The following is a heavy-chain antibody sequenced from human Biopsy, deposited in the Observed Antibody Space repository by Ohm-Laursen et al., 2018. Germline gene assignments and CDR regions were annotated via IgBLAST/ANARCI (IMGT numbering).Heavy chain of an antibody. J-gene: IGHJ6*02. CDR1: GYNFGNYY. Sequence: SVKVSCKASGYNFGNYYINWVRKVPGQGLEWLGVVNPVAEATMYAQKFQDRITLTRDASTNTVYMDLTSLTSEDTAVYYCARESPLRLGVFGAIRCFKEVFGMDVWGQGTTVIVSS. V-gene: IGHV1-46*01. CDR2: VNPVAEAT. D-gene: IGHD2-21*01. CDR3: ARESPLRLGVFGAIRCFKEVFGMDV.